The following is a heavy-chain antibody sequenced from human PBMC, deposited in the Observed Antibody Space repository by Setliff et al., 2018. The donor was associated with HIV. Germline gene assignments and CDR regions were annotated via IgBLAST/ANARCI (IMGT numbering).Heavy chain of an antibody. CDR3: ATDPDGGNFDG. CDR1: GYTFSDYY. D-gene: IGHD2-21*02. V-gene: IGHV1-69-2*01. J-gene: IGHJ4*02. Sequence: ASVKVSCKASGYTFSDYYMHWVQQAPGKGLEWMGRVDPEDGETKYAEKFQGRVTITADTSTDTVYMELSSLRSEDTAVYYCATDPDGGNFDGWGQGTLVTVSS. CDR2: VDPEDGET.